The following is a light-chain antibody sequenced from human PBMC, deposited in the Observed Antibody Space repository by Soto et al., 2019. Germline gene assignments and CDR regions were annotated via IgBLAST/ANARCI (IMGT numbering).Light chain of an antibody. Sequence: DIQMTQSPSSLSASVGARVTITCQASQDITLYLNWYQHKAGKAPNLLIHDVSTLETGVPARFSGRGSVTIFTLTIINLQPEDVATYYCQQYDSRPNTFGQGTKVEIK. CDR1: QDITLY. CDR2: DVS. CDR3: QQYDSRPNT. J-gene: IGKJ2*01. V-gene: IGKV1-33*01.